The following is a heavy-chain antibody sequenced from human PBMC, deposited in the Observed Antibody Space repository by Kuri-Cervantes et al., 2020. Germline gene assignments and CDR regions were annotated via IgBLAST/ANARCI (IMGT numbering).Heavy chain of an antibody. Sequence: SLKISCAASGFTFDDYAMHWVRQAPGKGLEWVSGISWNSGSIGYADSVKGRFTISRDNAKNSLYLQMNSLRAEDTAVYYCARDGVEASTMFGESDYYYMDVWGKGTTVTVSS. D-gene: IGHD3-10*02. CDR2: ISWNSGSI. J-gene: IGHJ6*03. CDR1: GFTFDDYA. V-gene: IGHV3-9*01. CDR3: ARDGVEASTMFGESDYYYMDV.